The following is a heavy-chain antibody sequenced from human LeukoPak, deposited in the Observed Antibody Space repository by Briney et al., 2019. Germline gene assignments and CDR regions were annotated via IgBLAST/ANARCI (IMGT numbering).Heavy chain of an antibody. V-gene: IGHV1-58*02. CDR2: IVVGSGNT. J-gene: IGHJ5*02. Sequence: TSMKVSCKASGFTFTSFAIQWVRQARGQRLEWIGWIVVGSGNTKYAQHFQGRVTITRDMSTSTAYMELNSLRSEDSAVYYCAADVIPGPKGFDPWGQGTLVTVSS. CDR3: AADVIPGPKGFDP. D-gene: IGHD2-21*01. CDR1: GFTFTSFA.